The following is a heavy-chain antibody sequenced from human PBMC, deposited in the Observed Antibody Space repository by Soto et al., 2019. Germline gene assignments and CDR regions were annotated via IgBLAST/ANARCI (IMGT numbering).Heavy chain of an antibody. Sequence: PSETLSLTCTVSGGSISSSVYYWGWIRQPPGKGLKWIGSMYYSGSTYYNPSLKSRVTISVDTSKNQFSLKLSSATAADTAVYYCAREIGPPQDAFDIWGQGTMVTVSS. CDR3: AREIGPPQDAFDI. CDR2: MYYSGST. V-gene: IGHV4-39*02. J-gene: IGHJ3*02. CDR1: GGSISSSVYY.